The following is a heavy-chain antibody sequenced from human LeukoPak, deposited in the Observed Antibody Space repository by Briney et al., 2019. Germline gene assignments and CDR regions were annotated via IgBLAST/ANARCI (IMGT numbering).Heavy chain of an antibody. V-gene: IGHV1-69*13. CDR3: ARVASGYSYGYDYYYGMDV. CDR1: GGTFSSYA. J-gene: IGHJ6*02. D-gene: IGHD5-18*01. CDR2: IIPIFGTA. Sequence: ASVKVSCKASGGTFSSYAISWVRQAPGQGLEWMGGIIPIFGTANYAQKFQGRVTITADESTSTAYMELSSLRSEDTAVYYCARVASGYSYGYDYYYGMDVWGQGTTVTVSS.